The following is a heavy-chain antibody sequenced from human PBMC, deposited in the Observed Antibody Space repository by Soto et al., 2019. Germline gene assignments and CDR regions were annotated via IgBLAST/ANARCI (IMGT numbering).Heavy chain of an antibody. V-gene: IGHV1-18*01. Sequence: ASVKVSCKASGYTFTSYGISWVRQAPGQGLEWMGWISAYNGNTKYAQKLQGRVTMTTDTSTSTAYMELRSLRSDDTAVYYCAKNPYGIEQQLVLAPWGQGTLVTVSS. D-gene: IGHD6-13*01. J-gene: IGHJ5*02. CDR2: ISAYNGNT. CDR1: GYTFTSYG. CDR3: AKNPYGIEQQLVLAP.